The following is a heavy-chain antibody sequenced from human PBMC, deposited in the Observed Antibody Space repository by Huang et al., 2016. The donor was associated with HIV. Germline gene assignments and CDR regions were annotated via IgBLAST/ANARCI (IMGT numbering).Heavy chain of an antibody. V-gene: IGHV1-8*03. CDR3: ARGRFGETYDYYMDV. Sequence: QAQLVQSGAEVKKPGASVKVSCKASGYSFISHDISWVRQAPGQGLEWMGGINPNSGSTGYAQQFRGRVTIDTKTSITTAYMELRSLRPEDTAVYYCARGRFGETYDYYMDVWGKGTPVTVSS. CDR1: GYSFISHD. D-gene: IGHD3-10*01. J-gene: IGHJ6*03. CDR2: INPNSGST.